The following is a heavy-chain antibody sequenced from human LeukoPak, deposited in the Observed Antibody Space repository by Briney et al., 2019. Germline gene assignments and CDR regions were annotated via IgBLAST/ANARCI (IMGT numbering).Heavy chain of an antibody. D-gene: IGHD5-18*01. CDR1: GYTFTSYY. J-gene: IGHJ4*02. Sequence: ASVKVSCKASGYTFTSYYMHWVRQAPGQGLEWMGIINPSGGSTSYAQKFQGRVTMTRDTSTSTVYMELSSLRSEDTAVYYCARGSPNTAMVTYQFEHWGQGTLVTVSS. V-gene: IGHV1-46*01. CDR2: INPSGGST. CDR3: ARGSPNTAMVTYQFEH.